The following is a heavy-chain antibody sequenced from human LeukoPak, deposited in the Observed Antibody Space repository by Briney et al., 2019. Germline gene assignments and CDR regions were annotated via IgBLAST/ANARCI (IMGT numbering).Heavy chain of an antibody. V-gene: IGHV1-8*02. CDR3: ARGSGDSSGYID. Sequence: GASVKVSCKASGYTFTSYYMHWVRQAPGQGLEWMGWMNPNSGNTGYAQKFQGRVTMTRNTSISTAYMELSSLRSEDTAVYYCARGSGDSSGYIDWGQGTLVTVSS. CDR1: GYTFTSYY. D-gene: IGHD3-22*01. CDR2: MNPNSGNT. J-gene: IGHJ4*02.